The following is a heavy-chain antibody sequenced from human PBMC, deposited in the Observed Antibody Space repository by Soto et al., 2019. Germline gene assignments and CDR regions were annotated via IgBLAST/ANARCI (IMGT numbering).Heavy chain of an antibody. J-gene: IGHJ4*02. CDR1: GYSFASHW. V-gene: IGHV5-51*01. D-gene: IGHD1-26*01. CDR3: ARYSGSYWHYLDF. Sequence: GESLKISCKGSGYSFASHWVAWVRQMPERGLEWIGTIYPGDSDTKYSSAFRGHVTISADTSVSTAYLQWRSLEATDSAIYYCARYSGSYWHYLDFWGQGTLVTVSS. CDR2: IYPGDSDT.